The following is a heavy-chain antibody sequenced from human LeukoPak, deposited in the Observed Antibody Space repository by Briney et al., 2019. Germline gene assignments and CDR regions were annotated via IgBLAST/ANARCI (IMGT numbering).Heavy chain of an antibody. CDR3: AKDLLAGLYYYYGMDV. CDR2: ISYDGSNK. J-gene: IGHJ6*02. Sequence: PGGSLRLSCAASGFTFSSYGMHWVRQAPGKGLEWVAVISYDGSNKYYADSVKGRFTISRDNSKNTLYLQMNSLRAEDTAVYYCAKDLLAGLYYYYGMDVWGQGTTVTVSS. V-gene: IGHV3-30*18. CDR1: GFTFSSYG.